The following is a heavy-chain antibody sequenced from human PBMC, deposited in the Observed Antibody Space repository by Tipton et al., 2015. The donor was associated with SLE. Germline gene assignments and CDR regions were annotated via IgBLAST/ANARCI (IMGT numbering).Heavy chain of an antibody. CDR2: ISWNSGSI. V-gene: IGHV3-9*01. D-gene: IGHD5-24*01. CDR3: ARRPRYTGRFNY. Sequence: SLRLSCAASGFTFDDYAMHWVRQAPGKGLEWVSGISWNSGSIGYADSVQGRFTISRDNAKSSLYLQMNSLRAEDTAVYYCARRPRYTGRFNYWGQGTLVIVSS. J-gene: IGHJ4*02. CDR1: GFTFDDYA.